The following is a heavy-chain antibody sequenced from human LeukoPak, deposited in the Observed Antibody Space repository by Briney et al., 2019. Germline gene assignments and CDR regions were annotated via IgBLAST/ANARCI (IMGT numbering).Heavy chain of an antibody. CDR2: IYTSGST. Sequence: SETLSLTCTVSGGSISSYYWSWIRQPPGKGLDWIGYIYTSGSTNYNPSLKSRVTISVDTSKNQFSLKLSSVTAADTAVYYCATTSDTARVSYYGYYYMDVWGKGTTVTVSS. J-gene: IGHJ6*03. CDR1: GGSISSYY. D-gene: IGHD5-18*01. V-gene: IGHV4-4*09. CDR3: ATTSDTARVSYYGYYYMDV.